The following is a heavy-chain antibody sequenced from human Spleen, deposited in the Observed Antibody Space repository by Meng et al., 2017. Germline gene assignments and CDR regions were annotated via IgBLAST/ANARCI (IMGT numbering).Heavy chain of an antibody. V-gene: IGHV3-15*01. Sequence: GESLKISCAASGFTFSNAWMSWVRQAPGKGLEWVGRLKSKVDGGTTDFAAPVKGRFTISRDDAQNTLYLQMDSLKTEDTAVYYCSGHIDYWGQGTLVTVSS. CDR2: LKSKVDGGTT. CDR3: SGHIDY. J-gene: IGHJ4*02. CDR1: GFTFSNAW. D-gene: IGHD5-12*01.